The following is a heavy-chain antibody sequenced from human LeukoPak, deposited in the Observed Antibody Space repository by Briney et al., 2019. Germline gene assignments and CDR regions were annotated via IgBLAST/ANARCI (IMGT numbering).Heavy chain of an antibody. CDR1: EFTFSNYN. D-gene: IGHD3-9*01. Sequence: PGGSLRLSCEASEFTFSNYNMNWVRQAPGQRLEWVSSITSSSTYVFYADSVKGRFTISRDNAQNSLCLQMNSLRAEDTAVYYCVLLRYFDWLRHDAFDIWGQGTMVTVSS. CDR3: VLLRYFDWLRHDAFDI. CDR2: ITSSSTYV. V-gene: IGHV3-21*01. J-gene: IGHJ3*02.